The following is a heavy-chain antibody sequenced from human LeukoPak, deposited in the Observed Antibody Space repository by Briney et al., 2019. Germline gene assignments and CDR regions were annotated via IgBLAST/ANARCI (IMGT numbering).Heavy chain of an antibody. Sequence: GGSLRLSCAASGFTFPSYAMSCVRQAPGQGLEWVSGITNSGGNTYYADSVKRRFTISRDNSKSTLYLQMSSLRAEDTAVYYCVKDPFRVPAAIGYFDYWGQGTLVSVSS. J-gene: IGHJ4*02. V-gene: IGHV3-23*01. CDR2: ITNSGGNT. D-gene: IGHD2-2*02. CDR1: GFTFPSYA. CDR3: VKDPFRVPAAIGYFDY.